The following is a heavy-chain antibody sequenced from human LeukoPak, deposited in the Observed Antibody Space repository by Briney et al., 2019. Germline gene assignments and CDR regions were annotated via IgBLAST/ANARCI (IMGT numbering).Heavy chain of an antibody. Sequence: SETLSLTCTVSGGSISSYYWSWIRQPPGKGLEWIGYIYYSGSTNYNPSLKSRVTISVDTSKNQFSLKLSSVTAADTAVYYCARHIVGAYLGYWGQGTLVTVSS. V-gene: IGHV4-59*08. J-gene: IGHJ4*02. D-gene: IGHD1-26*01. CDR3: ARHIVGAYLGY. CDR1: GGSISSYY. CDR2: IYYSGST.